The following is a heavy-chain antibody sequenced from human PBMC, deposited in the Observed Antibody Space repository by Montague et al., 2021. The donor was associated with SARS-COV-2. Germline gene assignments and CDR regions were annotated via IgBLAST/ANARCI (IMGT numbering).Heavy chain of an antibody. J-gene: IGHJ5*02. Sequence: SETLSLTCTVSGGSISDYYWNWIRQPPGKGLEWIGYIYYSGSTNXNPSLMSRVTMSIDTSKRQFSLNLTSVTAADTAVYYCASQRANGNYAPGWFGPWGLGTLITVSS. D-gene: IGHD1-7*01. CDR3: ASQRANGNYAPGWFGP. CDR1: GGSISDYY. V-gene: IGHV4-59*08. CDR2: IYYSGST.